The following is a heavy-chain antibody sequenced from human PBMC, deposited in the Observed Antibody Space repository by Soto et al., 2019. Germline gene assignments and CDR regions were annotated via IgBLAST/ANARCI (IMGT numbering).Heavy chain of an antibody. CDR2: ISSSSSTI. J-gene: IGHJ6*02. D-gene: IGHD3-3*01. V-gene: IGHV3-48*02. CDR1: GFTFSSYS. Sequence: TGGSLRLSCAASGFTFSSYSMNWVRQAPGKGLEWVSYISSSSSTIYYADSVKGRFTISRDNAKNSLYLQMNSLRDEDTAVYYCAREGDYDFWSGYLGGMDVWGQGTTVTVSS. CDR3: AREGDYDFWSGYLGGMDV.